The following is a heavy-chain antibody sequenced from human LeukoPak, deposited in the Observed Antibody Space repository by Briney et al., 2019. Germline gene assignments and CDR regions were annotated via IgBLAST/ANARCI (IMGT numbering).Heavy chain of an antibody. V-gene: IGHV4-30-2*01. CDR3: ARGYYDFWSGSDYYNYYMDV. CDR1: GGSISSGGYY. J-gene: IGHJ6*03. Sequence: SQTLSLTCTVSGGSISSGGYYWSWIRQPPGKGLEWIGYIYHSGRTYYNPSLKSRVTISIDRSKNQFSLKLSSVTAADTAVYYCARGYYDFWSGSDYYNYYMDVWGKGTMVTVSS. CDR2: IYHSGRT. D-gene: IGHD3-3*01.